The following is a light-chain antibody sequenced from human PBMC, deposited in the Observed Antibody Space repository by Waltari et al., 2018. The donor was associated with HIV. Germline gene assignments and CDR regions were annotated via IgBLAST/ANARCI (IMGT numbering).Light chain of an antibody. Sequence: QSAWLQPASVSGSPGQSITIPGTGIGSIIGSYNLVSWYQHHPGRAPKLIFHEVTRRPSGVSNRFSGSKSGNTASLTSSGLQAEDEADYYCCSYARSTTSYVFGTGTKVTVL. CDR3: CSYARSTTSYV. J-gene: IGLJ1*01. CDR2: EVT. CDR1: GSIIGSYNL. V-gene: IGLV2-23*02.